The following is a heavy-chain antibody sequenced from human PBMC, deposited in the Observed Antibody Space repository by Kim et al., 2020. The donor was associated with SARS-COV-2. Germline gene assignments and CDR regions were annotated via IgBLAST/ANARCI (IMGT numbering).Heavy chain of an antibody. J-gene: IGHJ5*02. CDR3: ARLTTPRSWFDP. CDR1: GGSISSYY. V-gene: IGHV4-59*08. D-gene: IGHD3-22*01. CDR2: IYYSGST. Sequence: SETLSLTCTVSGGSISSYYWSWIRQPPGKGLEWIGYIYYSGSTNYNPSLKSRVTISVDTSKNQFSLKLSSVTAADTAVYYCARLTTPRSWFDPWGQGTL.